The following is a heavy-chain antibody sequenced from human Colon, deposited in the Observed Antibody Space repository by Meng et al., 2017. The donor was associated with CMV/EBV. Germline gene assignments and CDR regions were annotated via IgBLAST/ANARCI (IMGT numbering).Heavy chain of an antibody. CDR3: ARGLGHASTNSLDY. CDR1: GDSIRSHY. CDR2: IYYSGSA. Sequence: SETLSLTCTVSGDSIRSHYWSWIRQPPGKGLEWVGYIYYSGSATYSPSLRSRITISVDTSKNQFSLNLRSVTAADTAMYFCARGLGHASTNSLDYWGQGTLVTVSS. J-gene: IGHJ4*02. D-gene: IGHD1-1*01. V-gene: IGHV4-59*11.